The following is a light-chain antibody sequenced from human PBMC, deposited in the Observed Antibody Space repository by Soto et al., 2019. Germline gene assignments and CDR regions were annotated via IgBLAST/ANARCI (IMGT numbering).Light chain of an antibody. CDR2: AAS. Sequence: EKLMTQSPATLSVSAGERATLSCRASQSVSSNLAWYQQEPGQAPRLLIYAASTRATGIPARFSGSGSGTELNLTLTSLQSQDFAVSSCQQYHNWTLTFGGGTKVDIK. CDR1: QSVSSN. V-gene: IGKV3-15*01. J-gene: IGKJ4*01. CDR3: QQYHNWTLT.